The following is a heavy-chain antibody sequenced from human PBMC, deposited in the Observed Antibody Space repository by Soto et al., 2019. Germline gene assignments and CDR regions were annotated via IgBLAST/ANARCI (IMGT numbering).Heavy chain of an antibody. V-gene: IGHV1-8*02. J-gene: IGHJ5*01. CDR2: MNPNTGVTKT. D-gene: IGHD2-15*01. CDR3: ARGASPYYSVWDNPRGDGFES. Sequence: QVQLVQSGAELKKPGASVRVSCKASGYTFTYYDINWVRQAAGQGLEWMGWMNPNTGVTKTDYLEKFEGRLTMTRDISIGTAYLEIHNLRSEDTAVYYCARGASPYYSVWDNPRGDGFESCGHGTLVTVSS. CDR1: GYTFTYYD.